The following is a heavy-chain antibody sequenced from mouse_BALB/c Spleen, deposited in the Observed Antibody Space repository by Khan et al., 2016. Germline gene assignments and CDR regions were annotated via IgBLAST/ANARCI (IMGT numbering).Heavy chain of an antibody. CDR3: ARHGDYVLYAMDY. CDR2: ISNGGGST. J-gene: IGHJ4*01. D-gene: IGHD2-4*01. V-gene: IGHV5-12-2*01. CDR1: GFTFSSYT. Sequence: EVELVESGGGLVQPGGSLKLSCAASGFTFSSYTMSWVRQTPEKRLEWVAYISNGGGSTYYPDTVKGRFTISRDNAKNTLYLQMSSLKSEDTAMYYCARHGDYVLYAMDYWGQGTSVTVSS.